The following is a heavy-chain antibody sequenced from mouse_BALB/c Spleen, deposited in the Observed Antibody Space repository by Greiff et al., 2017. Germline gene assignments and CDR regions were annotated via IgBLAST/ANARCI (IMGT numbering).Heavy chain of an antibody. J-gene: IGHJ4*01. V-gene: IGHV1S126*01. Sequence: QVQLKQSGPQLVRPGASVKISCKASGYSFTSYWMHWVKQRPGQGLEWIGMIDPSDSETRLNQKFKDKATLTVDKSSSTAYMQLSSPTSEDSAVYYCARGYGNSDYYAMDYWGQGTSVTVSS. D-gene: IGHD2-1*01. CDR3: ARGYGNSDYYAMDY. CDR2: IDPSDSET. CDR1: GYSFTSYW.